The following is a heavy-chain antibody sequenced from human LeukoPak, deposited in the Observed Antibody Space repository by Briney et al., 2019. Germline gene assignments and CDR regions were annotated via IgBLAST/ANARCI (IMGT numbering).Heavy chain of an antibody. CDR1: GFTFNTYS. D-gene: IGHD1-7*01. CDR3: ARDAGITGTTDLDY. J-gene: IGHJ4*02. CDR2: ISSTSSYI. Sequence: GGSLRLSCAASGFTFNTYSMDWVRQAPGKGLEWVSSISSTSSYIYYADSVRGRFTISRDNVKNSLYLQMNSLTAEDTAVYYCARDAGITGTTDLDYWGQGTLVTVSS. V-gene: IGHV3-21*01.